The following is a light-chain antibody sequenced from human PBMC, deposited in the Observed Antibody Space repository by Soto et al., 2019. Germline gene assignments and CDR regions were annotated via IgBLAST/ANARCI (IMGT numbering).Light chain of an antibody. J-gene: IGKJ1*01. CDR1: QSVSSK. Sequence: EIAMTRTPATLSVSPGERATLSCRASQSVSSKLAWYQQKPGQAPRLLIYDASTRATGIPARFSGSGSGTEFTLTISSLQSEDFAVYYCQQFNNWPRTFGQGTKVDIK. CDR3: QQFNNWPRT. V-gene: IGKV3-15*01. CDR2: DAS.